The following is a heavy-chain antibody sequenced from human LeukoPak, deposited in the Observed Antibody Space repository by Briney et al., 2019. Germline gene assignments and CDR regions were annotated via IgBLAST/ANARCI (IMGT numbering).Heavy chain of an antibody. CDR3: ARAVRHGSSLNWFDP. CDR1: GLTFSSYS. J-gene: IGHJ5*02. Sequence: PGGSLRLSCAASGLTFSSYSMNWVRQAPGKGLEWVSSISSSSSYIYYADSVKGRFTISRDNAKNSLYLQMNSLRAEATAVYYCARAVRHGSSLNWFDPWGQGTLVTVSS. V-gene: IGHV3-21*01. CDR2: ISSSSSYI. D-gene: IGHD6-13*01.